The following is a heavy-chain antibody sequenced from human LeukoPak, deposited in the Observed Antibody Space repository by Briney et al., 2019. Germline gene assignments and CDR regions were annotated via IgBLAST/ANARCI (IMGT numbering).Heavy chain of an antibody. CDR2: ISYDGSNK. Sequence: GGSLRLSCAASGFTFSSYAMHWVRQAPGKGLEWVAVISYDGSNKYYADSVRGRLTISRDNSKNTLYLQMNSLRAEDTAVYCCARDFGRGSALDYWGQGTLVTVSS. CDR1: GFTFSSYA. V-gene: IGHV3-30*04. J-gene: IGHJ4*02. D-gene: IGHD6-25*01. CDR3: ARDFGRGSALDY.